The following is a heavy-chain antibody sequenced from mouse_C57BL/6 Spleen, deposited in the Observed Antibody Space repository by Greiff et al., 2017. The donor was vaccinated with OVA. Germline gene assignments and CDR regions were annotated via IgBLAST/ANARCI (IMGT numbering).Heavy chain of an antibody. CDR3: ARRGTTGTGDY. J-gene: IGHJ2*01. CDR2: IDPSDSYP. D-gene: IGHD4-1*01. Sequence: QVQLQQPGAELVKPGASVKLSCKASGYTFTSYWMQWVKQRPGQGLEWIGEIDPSDSYPNYNQKFKGKATLTVDTSSSTAYMQLSSLTSEDSAVYYCARRGTTGTGDYWGQGTTLTVSS. V-gene: IGHV1-50*01. CDR1: GYTFTSYW.